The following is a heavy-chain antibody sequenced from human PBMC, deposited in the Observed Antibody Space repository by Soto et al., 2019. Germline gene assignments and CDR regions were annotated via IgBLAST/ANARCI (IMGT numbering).Heavy chain of an antibody. J-gene: IGHJ6*02. V-gene: IGHV5-51*01. D-gene: IGHD3-3*01. CDR3: ARHNRDGVVTRAGMDV. Sequence: GESLKISCKGSGYSFTSYWIGWVRQMPGKGLEWMGIIYPGDSDTRYSPSFQGQVTISADKSISTAYLQWSSLKASDTAMYYCARHNRDGVVTRAGMDVWGQGTTVTVSS. CDR1: GYSFTSYW. CDR2: IYPGDSDT.